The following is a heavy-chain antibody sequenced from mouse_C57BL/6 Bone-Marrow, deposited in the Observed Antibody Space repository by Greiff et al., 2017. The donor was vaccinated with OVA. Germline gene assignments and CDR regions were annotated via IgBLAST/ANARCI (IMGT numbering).Heavy chain of an antibody. CDR1: GYAFSSSW. CDR2: IYPGDGDT. Sequence: VQLVESGPELVKPGASVKISCKASGYAFSSSWMNWVKQRPGKGLEWIGRIYPGDGDTNYNGKFKGKATLTADKSSSTAYMQLSSLTSEDSAVYFCAIYYGNSADYWGQGTTLTVSS. J-gene: IGHJ2*01. D-gene: IGHD2-1*01. CDR3: AIYYGNSADY. V-gene: IGHV1-82*01.